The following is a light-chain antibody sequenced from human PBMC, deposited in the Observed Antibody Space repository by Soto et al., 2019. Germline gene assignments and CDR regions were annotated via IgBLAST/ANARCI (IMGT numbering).Light chain of an antibody. CDR3: QQYYSTPLT. CDR2: WAS. V-gene: IGKV4-1*01. Sequence: DIVMTQSPDSLAVSLGERATINCKSSQSVLYSSNNKNNLAWYQQKPGQPPKLLIYWASTRESGVPDRFSGSGSGTDFTLTINSLQAEDVAVYYCQQYYSTPLTFGGGTKVDIK. J-gene: IGKJ4*01. CDR1: QSVLYSSNNKNN.